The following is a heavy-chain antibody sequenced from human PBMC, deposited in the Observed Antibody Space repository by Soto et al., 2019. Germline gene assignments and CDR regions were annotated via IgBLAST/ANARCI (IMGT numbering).Heavy chain of an antibody. Sequence: GGSLRLSCAASGFTFRSFTMNWVRQAPGKGLEWVSTISSNSAYIYYTDALRGRFTISRDNAKNSLHLQMSSLRAEDTAVYYCTRDASRDSSARGWFDPWGPGTLVTVSS. CDR2: ISSNSAYI. D-gene: IGHD6-13*01. J-gene: IGHJ5*02. CDR1: GFTFRSFT. V-gene: IGHV3-21*01. CDR3: TRDASRDSSARGWFDP.